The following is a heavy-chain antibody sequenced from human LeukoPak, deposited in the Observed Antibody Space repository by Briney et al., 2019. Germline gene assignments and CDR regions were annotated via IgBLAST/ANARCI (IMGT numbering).Heavy chain of an antibody. CDR2: ISSSSYI. CDR1: GFTFSSYS. CDR3: ARDCGGSCYSK. J-gene: IGHJ4*02. D-gene: IGHD2-15*01. Sequence: GGSLRLSCAASGFTFSSYSMNWVRQAPGKGLEWVSSISSSSYIYYADSVKGRFTISRDNAKNSLYLQMNSLRAEDTAVYYCARDCGGSCYSKWGQGTLVTVSS. V-gene: IGHV3-21*01.